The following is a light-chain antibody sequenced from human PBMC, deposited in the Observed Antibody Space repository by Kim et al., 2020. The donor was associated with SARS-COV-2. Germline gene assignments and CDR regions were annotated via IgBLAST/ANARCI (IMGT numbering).Light chain of an antibody. V-gene: IGLV3-19*01. Sequence: VALRQTDRIKHQAVRLRSYYATWYQQAPGTAPLLVIYRKNNRPSEIRDRFSGPSSGNTAFLTLTETQAGDEAYYYCNSQDGNDNVVFCRGTQLTVL. CDR3: NSQDGNDNVV. J-gene: IGLJ2*01. CDR1: RLRSYY. CDR2: RKN.